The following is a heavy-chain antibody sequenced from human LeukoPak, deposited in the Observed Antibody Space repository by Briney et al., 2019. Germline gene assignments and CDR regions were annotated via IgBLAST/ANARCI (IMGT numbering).Heavy chain of an antibody. Sequence: QSGGSLRLSCAASSFTFRNAWMNWVRQAPGKGLEWVGRIRDKANSYATAYIASVKGRFTISRDDSKNTAYLQMSSLKTEDTAVYYCTRWDCTTTGCYPFDYWGQGILVTVSS. V-gene: IGHV3-73*01. D-gene: IGHD2-2*01. CDR2: IRDKANSYAT. CDR3: TRWDCTTTGCYPFDY. CDR1: SFTFRNAW. J-gene: IGHJ4*02.